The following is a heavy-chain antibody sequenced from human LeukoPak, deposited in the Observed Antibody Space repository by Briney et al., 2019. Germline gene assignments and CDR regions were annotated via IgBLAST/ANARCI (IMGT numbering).Heavy chain of an antibody. CDR2: INPSGGCT. V-gene: IGHV1-46*01. CDR3: ASATVTTVLDDY. CDR1: GYTFTSYY. D-gene: IGHD4-17*01. Sequence: ASVKVSCKASGYTFTSYYMHWVRQAPGQGLEWMGIINPSGGCTSYAQKFQGRVTMTRDMSTSTVYMELSSLRSDDTAVCYCASATVTTVLDDYWGQGTLVTVSS. J-gene: IGHJ4*02.